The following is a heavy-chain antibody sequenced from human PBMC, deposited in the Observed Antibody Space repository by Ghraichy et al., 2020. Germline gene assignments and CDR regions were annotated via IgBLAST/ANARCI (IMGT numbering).Heavy chain of an antibody. CDR3: ARVGYGSYYGVDV. Sequence: SETLSLTCSVSGDSISSYYWTWIRQPAKKGLEWIGHIYTSGYSNSNPYLKSRVTMSVDTSKNQFSLKLTSVTAADTAVYYCARVGYGSYYGVDVWGRGTTVTVSS. D-gene: IGHD5-18*01. J-gene: IGHJ6*02. CDR1: GDSISSYY. V-gene: IGHV4-4*07. CDR2: IYTSGYS.